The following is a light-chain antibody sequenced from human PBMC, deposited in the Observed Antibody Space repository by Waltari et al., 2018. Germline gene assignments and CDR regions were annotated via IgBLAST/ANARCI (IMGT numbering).Light chain of an antibody. V-gene: IGKV3-20*01. J-gene: IGKJ1*01. Sequence: EIVLTQSPGTLSLTPGERVTLSCRASETIHNAYLAWYQQTPGQAPRLLIFGTSTRATGSPARFSGSGSATDFTLTISRLEPEDFALYHCHYSGPSMWTFGQGTRVEIK. CDR3: HYSGPSMWT. CDR1: ETIHNAY. CDR2: GTS.